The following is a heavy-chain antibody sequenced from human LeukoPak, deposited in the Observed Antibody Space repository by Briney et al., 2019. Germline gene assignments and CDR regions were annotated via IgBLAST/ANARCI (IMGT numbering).Heavy chain of an antibody. D-gene: IGHD2-15*01. V-gene: IGHV3-21*01. J-gene: IGHJ6*03. CDR3: ARVLRYCSGGNCYSGGLGYMDV. CDR1: GFTFSSYS. Sequence: GGSLRLSCAASGFTFSSYSMNWVRQAPGKGLEWVSSISSSSYIYYADSVKGRFTISRDNAKNPLYLQMNSLRAEDTAVYYCARVLRYCSGGNCYSGGLGYMDVWGKGTTVTISS. CDR2: ISSSSYI.